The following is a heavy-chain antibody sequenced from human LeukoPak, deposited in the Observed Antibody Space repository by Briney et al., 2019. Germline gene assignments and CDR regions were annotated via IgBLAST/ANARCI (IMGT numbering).Heavy chain of an antibody. V-gene: IGHV3-74*01. J-gene: IGHJ4*02. CDR1: GFTFSNYW. Sequence: GGSLRLSCAASGFTFSNYWMHWVRQAPGKGLVWVSRIYTDGSSTNYADSVKGRFTISRDNAKNTLYLQMNSLRAEDTAVYYCARRSSGSPPYYFDYWGQGTLVTVSS. CDR2: IYTDGSST. CDR3: ARRSSGSPPYYFDY. D-gene: IGHD1-26*01.